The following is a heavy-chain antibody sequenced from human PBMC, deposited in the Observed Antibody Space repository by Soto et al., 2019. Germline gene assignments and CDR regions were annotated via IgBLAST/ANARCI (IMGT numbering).Heavy chain of an antibody. Sequence: PSETLSLTCTVSGGSIRSYYWSWIRQPPGKGLERIGYIYYSGSTNYNPSLKSRVTISVDTSKNQFSLKLTSVTAADTAVYYCARRYGGAFDYWGQGTLVTVSS. D-gene: IGHD4-17*01. V-gene: IGHV4-59*08. CDR1: GGSIRSYY. CDR3: ARRYGGAFDY. CDR2: IYYSGST. J-gene: IGHJ4*02.